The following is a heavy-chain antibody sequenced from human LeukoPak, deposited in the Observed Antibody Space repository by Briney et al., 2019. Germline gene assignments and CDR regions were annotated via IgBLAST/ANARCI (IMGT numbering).Heavy chain of an antibody. D-gene: IGHD5-24*01. J-gene: IGHJ4*02. V-gene: IGHV3-30-3*01. CDR3: AKVQEMGTILPPFHY. Sequence: PGGSLRLSCAASGFTFSSYAMHWVRQAPGKGLEWVAVISYDGSNKYYTDSVKGRFTISRDNSKNTLYLQMNSLRAADTAVYYCAKVQEMGTILPPFHYWGQGTLVTVSS. CDR1: GFTFSSYA. CDR2: ISYDGSNK.